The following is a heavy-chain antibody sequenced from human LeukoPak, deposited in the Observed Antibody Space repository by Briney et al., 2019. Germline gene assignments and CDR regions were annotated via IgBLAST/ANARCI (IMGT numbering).Heavy chain of an antibody. D-gene: IGHD1-14*01. CDR3: ARVALLGEPEGAFHI. J-gene: IGHJ3*02. Sequence: GGSLRLSCAASGFTFSSYAMHWVRQAPGKGLEWVAVISYDGSNKYYADSVKGRFTISRDNSKNTLYLQVISLRPEDTAVYYCARVALLGEPEGAFHIWGQGTMVTVSS. CDR2: ISYDGSNK. V-gene: IGHV3-30*04. CDR1: GFTFSSYA.